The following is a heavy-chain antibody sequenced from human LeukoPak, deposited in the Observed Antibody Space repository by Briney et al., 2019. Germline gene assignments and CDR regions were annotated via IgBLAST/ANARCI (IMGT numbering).Heavy chain of an antibody. CDR2: IYPRGST. J-gene: IGHJ3*02. V-gene: IGHV4-30-2*01. CDR3: ARHSGIVGATTPNDAFDI. Sequence: MASETLSLTCAVSGGSISSGSYSWSWIRQPPGKGLEWIGYIYPRGSTYYNPSLKSRVILSLDKSANQFSLKLSSVTAADTAVYYCARHSGIVGATTPNDAFDIWGQGTMVTVSS. D-gene: IGHD1-26*01. CDR1: GGSISSGSYS.